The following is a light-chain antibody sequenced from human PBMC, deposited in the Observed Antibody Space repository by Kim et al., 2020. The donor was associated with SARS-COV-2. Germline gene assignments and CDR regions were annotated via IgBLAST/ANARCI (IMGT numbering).Light chain of an antibody. CDR3: QKYNGAPWT. CDR2: AAS. V-gene: IGKV1-27*01. Sequence: ASGGERVTITWRASQGISKDLAWYQQKPGNAPKLLIFAASALQSGVPTRFSGSGSGTDFTLTISSLQPEDVATYYCQKYNGAPWTFGQGTKLEI. CDR1: QGISKD. J-gene: IGKJ1*01.